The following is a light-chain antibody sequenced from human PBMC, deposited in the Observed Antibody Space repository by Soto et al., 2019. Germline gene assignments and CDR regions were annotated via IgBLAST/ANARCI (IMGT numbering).Light chain of an antibody. V-gene: IGKV1-33*01. CDR2: DAS. Sequence: DIQMTQSPSSLSASVGDRVTITCQARQDISNYLNWYQQKPGQAPKLLIYDASNLESGVPSRFSGSGSGTDFTFTISSLQPEDMATYYCKQYDNLPFTFGPGTKVDIK. J-gene: IGKJ3*01. CDR3: KQYDNLPFT. CDR1: QDISNY.